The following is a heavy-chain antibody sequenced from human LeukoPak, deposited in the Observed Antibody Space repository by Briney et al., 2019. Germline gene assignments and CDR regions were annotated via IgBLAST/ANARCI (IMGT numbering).Heavy chain of an antibody. J-gene: IGHJ4*02. Sequence: QTGGSLRLSCAASGFTFSSYGMHWVRQAPGKGLEWVAVIWYDGSNKYYADSVKGRFTISRDNSKNTLYLQMNSLRAEDTAVYYCAKEKEPYYYDSSGHFDYWGQGTLVTVSS. V-gene: IGHV3-30*02. D-gene: IGHD3-22*01. CDR3: AKEKEPYYYDSSGHFDY. CDR1: GFTFSSYG. CDR2: IWYDGSNK.